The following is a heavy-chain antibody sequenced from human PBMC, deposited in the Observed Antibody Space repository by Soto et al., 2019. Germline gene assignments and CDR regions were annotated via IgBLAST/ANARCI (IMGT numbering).Heavy chain of an antibody. CDR3: ARDSGYYDSSGYFDY. Sequence: SETLSLTCTVSGGSISSYYWSWIRQPPGEGLEWIGYIYYSGSTNYNPSLKSRVTISVDTSKNQFSLKLSSVTAADTAVYYCARDSGYYDSSGYFDYWGQGTLVTVSS. CDR2: IYYSGST. CDR1: GGSISSYY. J-gene: IGHJ4*02. V-gene: IGHV4-59*01. D-gene: IGHD3-22*01.